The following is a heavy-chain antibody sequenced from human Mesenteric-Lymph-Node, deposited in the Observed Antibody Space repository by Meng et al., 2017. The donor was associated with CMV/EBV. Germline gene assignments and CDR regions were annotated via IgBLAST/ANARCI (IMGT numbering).Heavy chain of an antibody. CDR2: TRYDGTNK. CDR3: AKGGATVIDY. J-gene: IGHJ4*02. CDR1: GFTFSSYG. Sequence: GGSLRLSCAASGFTFSSYGMHWVRQAPGKGLEWVSFTRYDGTNKYYADSVKGRFTSSRDNSKNTLYLQMNSLRREDTAVYYCAKGGATVIDYWGQGTLVTVSS. V-gene: IGHV3-30*02. D-gene: IGHD4-17*01.